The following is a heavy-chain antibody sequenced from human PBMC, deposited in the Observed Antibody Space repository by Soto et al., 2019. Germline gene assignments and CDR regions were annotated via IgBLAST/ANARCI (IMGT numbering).Heavy chain of an antibody. V-gene: IGHV3-21*01. CDR2: IFSFI. J-gene: IGHJ4*02. CDR3: ARDSPFSSGWYYFDY. D-gene: IGHD6-19*01. Sequence: GGSLRLSCAASGFTFSSYNINWVRQVPGKGLEWISSIFSFIYYADSVKGRFTISRDNSKNTLYLQMNSLRAEDTAVYYCARDSPFSSGWYYFDYWGQGTLVTVSS. CDR1: GFTFSSYN.